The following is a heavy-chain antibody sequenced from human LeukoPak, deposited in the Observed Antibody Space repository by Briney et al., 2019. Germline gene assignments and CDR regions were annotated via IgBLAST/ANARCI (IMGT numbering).Heavy chain of an antibody. D-gene: IGHD3-10*01. J-gene: IGHJ5*01. CDR3: AMEKLSPFGRPEGFDP. CDR2: INYSGST. Sequence: PSETLSLTCTVSGASFSGYYWSWIRQPPGKGLEWIGYINYSGSTHYNASLMRRGSISVDTSNNHFSLNLSSVTAADTAVYYCAMEKLSPFGRPEGFDPWGQGTLVTVSS. V-gene: IGHV4-59*01. CDR1: GASFSGYY.